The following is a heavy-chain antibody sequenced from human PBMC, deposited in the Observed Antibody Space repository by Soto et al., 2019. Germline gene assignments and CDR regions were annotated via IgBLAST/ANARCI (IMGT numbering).Heavy chain of an antibody. V-gene: IGHV3-30*18. Sequence: GGSLRLSCVASDFSFRNYGMHWVRQAPGKGLEWVADISYDGRNKYYAESVKGRFTISRDNSKNTLYLQMNSLRTEDTAVYYCAKDWRWEQQIYGMNFWGQGTTVTVSS. D-gene: IGHD1-26*01. CDR3: AKDWRWEQQIYGMNF. CDR1: DFSFRNYG. CDR2: ISYDGRNK. J-gene: IGHJ6*02.